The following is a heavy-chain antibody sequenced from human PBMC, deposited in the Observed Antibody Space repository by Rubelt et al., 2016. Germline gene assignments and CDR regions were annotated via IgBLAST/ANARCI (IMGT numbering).Heavy chain of an antibody. D-gene: IGHD2-15*01. CDR2: INPNSGGT. V-gene: IGHV1-2*02. Sequence: QVQLVQSGAEVKKPGASVKVSCKASGYTFTSYGISWVRQAPGQGLEWMGWINPNSGGTNYAQKFQGRVTMPRASSITSAYMELSRLRSDDAAVYYCARDYCSGGSCYSVFDYWGQGTLVTVSS. J-gene: IGHJ4*02. CDR3: ARDYCSGGSCYSVFDY. CDR1: GYTFTSYG.